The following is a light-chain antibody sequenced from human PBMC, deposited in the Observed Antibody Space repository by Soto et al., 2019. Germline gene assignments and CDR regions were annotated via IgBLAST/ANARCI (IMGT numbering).Light chain of an antibody. CDR2: AAS. CDR3: HQGYCTPPT. V-gene: IGKV1-39*01. J-gene: IGKJ1*01. Sequence: DSQMTQSPSSLSASVGDRVTITCRAGHTINNYLNWYQQRTGKAPKRLIHAASSLQSGVPSRFRGSGAGTDFTLTITSLHPEDFATYSFHQGYCTPPTFGQGTKVEI. CDR1: HTINNY.